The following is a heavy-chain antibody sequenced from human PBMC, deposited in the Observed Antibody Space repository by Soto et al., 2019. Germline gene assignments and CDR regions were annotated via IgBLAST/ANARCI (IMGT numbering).Heavy chain of an antibody. J-gene: IGHJ4*02. CDR3: ARDGERLGEFQDY. V-gene: IGHV1-69*13. D-gene: IGHD3-16*01. CDR1: RGTFSSYA. Sequence: GASVKVSCKASRGTFSSYAISWVRQAPGQGLEWMGGIIPIFGTANYAQKFQGRVTITADESTSTAYMELSSLRSEDTAVYYCARDGERLGEFQDYWGQGTLVTVSS. CDR2: IIPIFGTA.